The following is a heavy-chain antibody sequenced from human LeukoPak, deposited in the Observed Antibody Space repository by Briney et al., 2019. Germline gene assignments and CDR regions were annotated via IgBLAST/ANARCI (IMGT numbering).Heavy chain of an antibody. D-gene: IGHD3-22*01. Sequence: GGSLRLSCAASGFTFSGYWMSWVRQAPGKGLEWVANINQDGSEKYYVDSVKGRFTISRDNAKNSLYLQMNSLRAEDTAVYYCARLLYDSSGYYYLDYWGQGTLVTVSS. J-gene: IGHJ4*02. CDR2: INQDGSEK. CDR3: ARLLYDSSGYYYLDY. V-gene: IGHV3-7*01. CDR1: GFTFSGYW.